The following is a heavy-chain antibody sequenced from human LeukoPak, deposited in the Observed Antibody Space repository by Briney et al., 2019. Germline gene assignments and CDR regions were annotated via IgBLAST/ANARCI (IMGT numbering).Heavy chain of an antibody. D-gene: IGHD6-19*01. CDR3: ARAAVAGTPAYMDV. CDR2: IYHSGST. Sequence: SETLSLTCAVSGDSISSGSSSWSWIRQPPGKGLEWIGYIYHSGSTYYNPSLKSRVTISVDRSKNQFSLKLSSVTAADTAVYYCARAAVAGTPAYMDVWGKGTTVTVSS. CDR1: GDSISSGSSS. J-gene: IGHJ6*03. V-gene: IGHV4-30-2*01.